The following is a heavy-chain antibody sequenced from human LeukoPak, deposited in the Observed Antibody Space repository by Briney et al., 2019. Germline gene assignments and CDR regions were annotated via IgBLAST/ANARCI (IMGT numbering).Heavy chain of an antibody. Sequence: SETLSLTCTVSGGSISSSSYYWGWIRQPPGKGLEWIGSIYYSGSTYYNPSLKSRVTISVDTSKNQFSLKLSSVTAADTAVYCCARRDSSGYYSSHLDYWGQGTLVTVSS. CDR2: IYYSGST. D-gene: IGHD3-22*01. CDR3: ARRDSSGYYSSHLDY. J-gene: IGHJ4*02. CDR1: GGSISSSSYY. V-gene: IGHV4-39*01.